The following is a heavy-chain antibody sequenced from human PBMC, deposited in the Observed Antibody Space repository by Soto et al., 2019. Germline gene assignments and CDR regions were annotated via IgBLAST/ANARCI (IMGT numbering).Heavy chain of an antibody. CDR2: MFDTGEN. CDR1: GASLTRMVG. D-gene: IGHD3-10*01. V-gene: IGHV2-26*02. J-gene: IGHJ6*02. CDR3: ARLQRGVGAMCGTYGPPDV. Sequence: QVALKEAGPLVVTPTETLTVTCDGSGASLTRMVGVAWVSRPPGMGLEWLGHMFDTGENYVTTFMGSRLTTCNDSSDRQAVLIMTNGGPVDGGTYFCARLQRGVGAMCGTYGPPDVWGPGTTVIVAS.